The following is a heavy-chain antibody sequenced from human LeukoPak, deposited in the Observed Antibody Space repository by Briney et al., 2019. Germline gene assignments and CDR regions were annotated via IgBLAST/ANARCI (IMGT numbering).Heavy chain of an antibody. V-gene: IGHV1-69*06. CDR3: ARDYYYDSSGYHPAEYFNH. D-gene: IGHD3-22*01. J-gene: IGHJ1*01. CDR2: IIPIFGTT. Sequence: GASVKVSCKASGGTFSGYGISWVQQAPGQGLEWMARIIPIFGTTNYAQKFQGRVTITADTSTSIAYMDLRSLRSEDTAVYYCARDYYYDSSGYHPAEYFNHWGQGTLVTVSS. CDR1: GGTFSGYG.